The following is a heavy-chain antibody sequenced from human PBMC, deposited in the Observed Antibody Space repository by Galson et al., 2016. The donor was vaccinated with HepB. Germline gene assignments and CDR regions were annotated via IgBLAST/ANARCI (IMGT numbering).Heavy chain of an antibody. CDR2: IYTSGST. Sequence: TLSLTCTVSGDSIRSGSNYWSWIRQPAGKGLEWIGRIYTSGSTNYNPSLKSRVTISVDTSKNQFSLKLTSVTAADTAVYYCARDRGYAGPYCDYWGQGTRVTVSS. J-gene: IGHJ4*02. V-gene: IGHV4-61*02. D-gene: IGHD5-12*01. CDR3: ARDRGYAGPYCDY. CDR1: GDSIRSGSNY.